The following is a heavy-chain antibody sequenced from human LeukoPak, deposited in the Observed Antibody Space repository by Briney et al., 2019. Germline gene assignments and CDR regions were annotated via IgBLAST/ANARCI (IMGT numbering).Heavy chain of an antibody. CDR3: AVISDIVVVPAAIGGNNWFDP. V-gene: IGHV3-21*01. J-gene: IGHJ5*02. CDR1: GFTFSSYS. D-gene: IGHD2-2*02. CDR2: ISSSSSYI. Sequence: GGSLRLSCAASGFTFSSYSMNWVRQAPGKGLEWVSSISSSSSYIYYADSVKGRFTISRDNAKNSLYLHMNSLRAEDTAVYYCAVISDIVVVPAAIGGNNWFDPWGQGTLVTVSS.